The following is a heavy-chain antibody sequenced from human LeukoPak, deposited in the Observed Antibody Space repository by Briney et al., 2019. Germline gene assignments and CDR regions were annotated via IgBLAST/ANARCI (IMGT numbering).Heavy chain of an antibody. CDR2: IYHSGST. V-gene: IGHV4-4*02. CDR3: ARHRTIYYDSSGYWV. D-gene: IGHD3-22*01. CDR1: GGSISSSNW. Sequence: SETLSLTCAVSGGSISSSNWWSWVRQPPGKGLEWVGEIYHSGSTNYNPSLKSRVAISVDKSKNKFSLKLSSATAADTAVYYCARHRTIYYDSSGYWVWGQGTLVTVSS. J-gene: IGHJ4*02.